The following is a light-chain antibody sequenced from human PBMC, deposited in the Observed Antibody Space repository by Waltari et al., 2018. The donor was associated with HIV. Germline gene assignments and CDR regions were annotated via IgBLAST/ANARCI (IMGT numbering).Light chain of an antibody. CDR2: LAS. V-gene: IGKV4-1*01. CDR3: QQYYTTPDT. Sequence: DIVMTQSPDSLAVSLGERATINCKSSQSLLYSSDNKNYLAWYQQKPGQPPKLPIYLASTRESGVPDRFSGSGSGTDFTLSISGLQAEDVAVYFCQQYYTTPDTFGPGTKVDIK. CDR1: QSLLYSSDNKNY. J-gene: IGKJ3*01.